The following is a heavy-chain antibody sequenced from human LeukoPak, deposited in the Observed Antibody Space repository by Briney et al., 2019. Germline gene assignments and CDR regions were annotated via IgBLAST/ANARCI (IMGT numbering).Heavy chain of an antibody. Sequence: SETLSLTCTVSGGYISSSSYYWAWIRQPPGKGLEWIGSIYYSGSTYYNPSLKSRVTISVDTSNNQFPLRLSSVTAADTAVYYCASLVGGREVITFGGVIVPPDYWGQGILVTVSS. J-gene: IGHJ4*02. D-gene: IGHD3-16*02. CDR1: GGYISSSSYY. V-gene: IGHV4-39*01. CDR2: IYYSGST. CDR3: ASLVGGREVITFGGVIVPPDY.